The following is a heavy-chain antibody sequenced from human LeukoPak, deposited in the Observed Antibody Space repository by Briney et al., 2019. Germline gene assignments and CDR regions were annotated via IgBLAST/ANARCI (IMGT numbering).Heavy chain of an antibody. CDR3: AGRVRVWHLDL. J-gene: IGHJ2*01. CDR1: GGSSSGYS. Sequence: SETLSLTCAVYGGSSSGYSWSWIRQPPGKGLEWIGEINHSGSTNYKPSLKSRATISADTSKNQFSLRLTSVTAADTAVYYCAGRVRVWHLDLWGRGTLVTVSS. D-gene: IGHD3-3*01. CDR2: INHSGST. V-gene: IGHV4-34*01.